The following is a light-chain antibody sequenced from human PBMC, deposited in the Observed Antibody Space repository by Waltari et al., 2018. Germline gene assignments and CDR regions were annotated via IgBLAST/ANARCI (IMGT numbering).Light chain of an antibody. CDR3: HQIYSTLGDT. J-gene: IGKJ2*01. CDR1: ESISSY. V-gene: IGKV1-39*01. Sequence: DIQLTQSPSSLSASVGDRVTITCRASESISSYLSWYQQKPGEAPKLLIYTASSLEGGVPSRFSGSGSGTDYTLTISNLQPEDFATYYCHQIYSTLGDTFGQGTNLAI. CDR2: TAS.